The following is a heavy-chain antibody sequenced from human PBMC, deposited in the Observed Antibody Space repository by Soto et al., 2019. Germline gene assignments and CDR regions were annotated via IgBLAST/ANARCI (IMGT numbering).Heavy chain of an antibody. CDR1: GGSISSGGYY. V-gene: IGHV4-31*03. CDR3: ARDAPQTAMVTRRGFDP. CDR2: IYYSGST. Sequence: SETLSLTCTVSGGSISSGGYYWSWIRQHPGKGLEWIGYIYYSGSTYYNPSLKSRVTISVDTSKNQFSLKLSSVTAADTAVYYCARDAPQTAMVTRRGFDPWGQGTLVTVSS. D-gene: IGHD5-18*01. J-gene: IGHJ5*02.